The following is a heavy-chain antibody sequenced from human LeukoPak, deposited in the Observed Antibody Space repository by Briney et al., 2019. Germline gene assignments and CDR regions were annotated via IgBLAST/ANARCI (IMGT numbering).Heavy chain of an antibody. CDR1: GYSISSGYY. CDR2: IYHSGST. V-gene: IGHV4-38-2*02. J-gene: IGHJ5*02. CDR3: ARDYPQFDP. Sequence: PSETLSLTCAVSGYSISSGYYWGWIRQPPGKGLEWIGSIYHSGSTYYNPSLKSRVTISVDTSKNRFSLKLSSVTAADTAVYYCARDYPQFDPWGQGTLVTVSS.